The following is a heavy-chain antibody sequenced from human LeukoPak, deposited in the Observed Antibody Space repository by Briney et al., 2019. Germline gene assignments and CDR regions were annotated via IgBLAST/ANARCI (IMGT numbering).Heavy chain of an antibody. CDR1: EFTFSTYC. V-gene: IGHV3-74*01. D-gene: IGHD1-26*01. J-gene: IGHJ3*01. CDR3: VREASGVSSSAFDV. Sequence: GGSLRLSCAASEFTFSTYCMHWVRQAPEKGLVWVSRIDSDGTNTDYADSVKGRFTISRDNAKNTLYMQMNSLRVDDTAVYYCVREASGVSSSAFDVWGQGTMVTVSS. CDR2: IDSDGTNT.